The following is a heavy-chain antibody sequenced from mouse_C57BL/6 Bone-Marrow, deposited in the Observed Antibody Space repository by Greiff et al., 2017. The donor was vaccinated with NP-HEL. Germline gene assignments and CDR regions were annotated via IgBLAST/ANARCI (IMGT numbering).Heavy chain of an antibody. J-gene: IGHJ3*01. CDR3: AFNYGSSYVAWFAY. V-gene: IGHV1-55*01. CDR1: GYTFTSYW. Sequence: QVQLQQPGAELVKPGASVKMSCKASGYTFTSYWITWVKQRPGQGLEWIGDIYPGSGSTNYNEKFKSKATLTVDTSSSTAYMQLSSLTSEDSAVYYCAFNYGSSYVAWFAYWGQGTLVTVSA. D-gene: IGHD1-1*01. CDR2: IYPGSGST.